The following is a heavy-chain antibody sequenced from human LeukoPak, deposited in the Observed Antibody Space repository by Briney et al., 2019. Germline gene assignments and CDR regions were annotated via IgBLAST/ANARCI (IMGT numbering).Heavy chain of an antibody. J-gene: IGHJ4*02. CDR3: ARYDEGPKVIDY. CDR1: GYSFTSYW. CDR2: IYPSDSDT. V-gene: IGHV5-51*01. D-gene: IGHD5-18*01. Sequence: GESLKISCKGSGYSFTSYWIGWVRQMPGKGLEWMGIIYPSDSDTRYSPSFQGQVTILADKSISTAYLQRCSLKASDTAMYYCARYDEGPKVIDYWGQGTLVTVSS.